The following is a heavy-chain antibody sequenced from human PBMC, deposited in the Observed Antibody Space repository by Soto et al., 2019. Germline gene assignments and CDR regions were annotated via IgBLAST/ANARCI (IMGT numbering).Heavy chain of an antibody. Sequence: EVQLVESGGGLVQPGGSLRLSCAASGFTFSSYSMNWVRQAPGKGLEWVSYISSSSSTIYYADSVKGRFTISRDNAKNSLYLKMNSLRDEDTAVYYCASHHTLTTLTTIDYWGQGNLVTVSS. J-gene: IGHJ4*02. CDR2: ISSSSSTI. CDR3: ASHHTLTTLTTIDY. CDR1: GFTFSSYS. D-gene: IGHD4-17*01. V-gene: IGHV3-48*02.